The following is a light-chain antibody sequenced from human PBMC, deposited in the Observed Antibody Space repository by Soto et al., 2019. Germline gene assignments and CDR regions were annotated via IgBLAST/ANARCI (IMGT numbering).Light chain of an antibody. J-gene: IGKJ3*01. V-gene: IGKV1-9*01. CDR3: QQRMLLA. CDR2: AAS. Sequence: DIQLTQSPSFLSASVGDRVTITCRASQGISSYLAWYQQKPGKAPKLLIYAASTLQSGVPSRFSGSGSGTKFTLTISILQAVAFANYYCQQRMLLAFGHGTQVDIK. CDR1: QGISSY.